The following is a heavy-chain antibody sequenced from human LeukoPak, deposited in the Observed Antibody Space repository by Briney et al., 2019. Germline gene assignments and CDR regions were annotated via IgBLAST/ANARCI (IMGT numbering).Heavy chain of an antibody. J-gene: IGHJ6*03. CDR1: GFTFSSYG. V-gene: IGHV3-33*06. D-gene: IGHD6-6*01. CDR2: IWYDGSNK. Sequence: GGSPRLSCAASGFTFSSYGMHWVRQAPGKGLEWVAVIWYDGSNKYYADSVKGRFTISRDNSKNTLYLQMNSPRAEDTAVYYCAKDSAARGYYYYYMDVWGKGTTVTVSS. CDR3: AKDSAARGYYYYYMDV.